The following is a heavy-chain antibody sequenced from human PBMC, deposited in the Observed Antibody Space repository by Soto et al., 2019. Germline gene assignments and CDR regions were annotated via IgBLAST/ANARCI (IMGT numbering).Heavy chain of an antibody. CDR3: AHGSCFGADCYPNPYFDF. V-gene: IGHV2-5*02. J-gene: IGHJ4*02. D-gene: IGHD2-21*02. Sequence: QITLKESGPTLVKPTQTLTLTCTFSGFSLSTTEEGVGWIRQPPGKAPEWLALIYWDDDKRYSPSLKTRLTITKATSKNKVVITVTNVDPVDTATYYCAHGSCFGADCYPNPYFDFWGQGILVTVSS. CDR2: IYWDDDK. CDR1: GFSLSTTEEG.